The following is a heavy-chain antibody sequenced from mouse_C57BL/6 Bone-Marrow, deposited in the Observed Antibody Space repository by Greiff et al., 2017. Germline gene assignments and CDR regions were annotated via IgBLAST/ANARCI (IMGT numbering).Heavy chain of an antibody. J-gene: IGHJ2*01. CDR2: INPYNGGT. V-gene: IGHV1-19*01. Sequence: EVMLVESGPVLVKPGASVKMSCKASGYTFTDYYMNWVKQSHGKSLEWIGVINPYNGGTSYNQKFKGKATLTVDKSSSTAYMELNSLTSEDSAVYYCARPNWYYFDYWGQGTTLTVSS. CDR1: GYTFTDYY. D-gene: IGHD4-1*01. CDR3: ARPNWYYFDY.